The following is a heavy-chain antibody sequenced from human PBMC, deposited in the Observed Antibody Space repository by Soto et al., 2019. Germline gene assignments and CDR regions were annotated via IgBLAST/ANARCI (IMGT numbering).Heavy chain of an antibody. J-gene: IGHJ6*02. CDR3: ARPYCSSASCCASVAYFYGMDV. CDR2: ISSSSSHI. CDR1: GFTFTSYS. V-gene: IGHV3-21*01. Sequence: GGSLRLSCAASGFTFTSYSMNWVRQAPGKGLEWVSSISSSSSHIYYADSVKGRFTISRDNAKNSLYLQMNSLRAEDTAVYYCARPYCSSASCCASVAYFYGMDVWGQGTTVTVSS. D-gene: IGHD2-2*01.